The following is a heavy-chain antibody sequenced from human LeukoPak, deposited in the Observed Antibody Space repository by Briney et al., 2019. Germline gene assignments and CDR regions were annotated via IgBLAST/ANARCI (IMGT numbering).Heavy chain of an antibody. CDR1: GGSFSGYY. J-gene: IGHJ4*02. CDR2: INHSGST. D-gene: IGHD4-17*01. CDR3: ARGRLEETTVTTTDDY. Sequence: PSETLSLTCAVYGGSFSGYYWSWIRQPLGKGLEWIGEINHSGSTNYNPSLKSRVTISVDTSKNQFSLKLSSVTAADTAVYYCARGRLEETTVTTTDDYWGQGTLVTVSS. V-gene: IGHV4-34*01.